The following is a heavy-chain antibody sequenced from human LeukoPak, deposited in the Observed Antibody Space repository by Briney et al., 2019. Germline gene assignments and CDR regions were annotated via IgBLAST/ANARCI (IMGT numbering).Heavy chain of an antibody. Sequence: ASVKVSCKASGGTFSSYAISWVRQAPGQGLEWMGGIIPIFGTANYAQKFQGRVTITADKSTSTAYMELSSLRSGDTAVYYCAMKAVPRPRLHDAFDFWGQGTVVSVSS. CDR3: AMKAVPRPRLHDAFDF. CDR2: IIPIFGTA. CDR1: GGTFSSYA. V-gene: IGHV1-69*06. D-gene: IGHD5-24*01. J-gene: IGHJ3*01.